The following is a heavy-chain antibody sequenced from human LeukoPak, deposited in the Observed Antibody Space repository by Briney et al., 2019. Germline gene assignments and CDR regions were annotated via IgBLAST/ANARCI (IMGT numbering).Heavy chain of an antibody. D-gene: IGHD2-15*01. CDR1: GGFISSDNYF. CDR2: IYHSGSA. CDR3: AREVNEPASTDAFDI. J-gene: IGHJ3*02. Sequence: SQTLSLTCTVSGGFISSDNYFWSWIRQHPGKGLEWLGYIYHSGSAYYNPSLKSRLTISVDTSKNQFSLKLNSVIAADTAVYYCAREVNEPASTDAFDIWGQGTMVTVSS. V-gene: IGHV4-31*03.